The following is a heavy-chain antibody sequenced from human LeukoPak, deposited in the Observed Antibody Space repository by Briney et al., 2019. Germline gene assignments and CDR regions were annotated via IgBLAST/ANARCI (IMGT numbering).Heavy chain of an antibody. CDR3: ATDKRQYNILTAYFKAEYFQY. Sequence: AFVKVSCKVSGYTLTELSIHWMRQAPGKGLEWMGGFDPEDAERIYAQRLQGRVTMTEDPSTDTAYMELSSLRSGDTAVYYCATDKRQYNILTAYFKAEYFQYWGQGTLVTVSA. J-gene: IGHJ1*01. CDR1: GYTLTELS. CDR2: FDPEDAER. V-gene: IGHV1-24*01. D-gene: IGHD3-9*01.